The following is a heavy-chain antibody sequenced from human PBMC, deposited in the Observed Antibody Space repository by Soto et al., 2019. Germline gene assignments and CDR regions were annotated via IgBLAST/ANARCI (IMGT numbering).Heavy chain of an antibody. CDR1: GGSISSSSYY. CDR2: IYYSGSN. CDR3: ARLGGSSGRSTVV. Sequence: PSETLSLTCTVSGGSISSSSYYWGWIRQPPGKGLEWIGSIYYSGSNCDRLALKSRIIISVDTSKNQFSLKLSSVTAADTAVYYCARLGGSSGRSTVVWGKGTTVTVSS. V-gene: IGHV4-39*01. D-gene: IGHD3-10*01. J-gene: IGHJ6*04.